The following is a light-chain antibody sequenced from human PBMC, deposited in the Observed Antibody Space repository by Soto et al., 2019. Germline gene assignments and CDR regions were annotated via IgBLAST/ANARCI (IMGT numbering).Light chain of an antibody. CDR3: QQYSDSSGA. CDR1: QSIGTW. CDR2: DAS. J-gene: IGKJ1*01. Sequence: DIQVTQSPSTLSASVGARVTITCGASQSIGTWLAWYQQKQGKAPKLLIFDASTLESGVPSRFSGIGSGTDLTITLSSLQPDDCETYDGQQYSDSSGAFGQGTKVDIK. V-gene: IGKV1-5*01.